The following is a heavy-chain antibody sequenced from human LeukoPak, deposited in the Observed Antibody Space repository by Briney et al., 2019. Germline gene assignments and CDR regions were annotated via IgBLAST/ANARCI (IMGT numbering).Heavy chain of an antibody. CDR3: ARDGSSSIPY. Sequence: GASVNVSCKASGYTFTIYYMHWVRQAPGQGLEWMGIINPSGGSTSYAQKFQGKVTMTRDTSTSTVYMELSSLRSEDTAVYYCARDGSSSIPYWGQGTLVTVSS. D-gene: IGHD6-6*01. J-gene: IGHJ4*02. CDR2: INPSGGST. CDR1: GYTFTIYY. V-gene: IGHV1-46*01.